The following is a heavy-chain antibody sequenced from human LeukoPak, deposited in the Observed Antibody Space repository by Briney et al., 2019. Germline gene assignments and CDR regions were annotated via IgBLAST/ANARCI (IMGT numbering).Heavy chain of an antibody. CDR1: GFNFITYS. CDR3: ARGGYSYGEYWYFDL. Sequence: GGSLRLSCAASGFNFITYSMNWVRQAPGKGLEWVSYISTSSSTIYYADSVKGRFTISRDNAKNTLYLQMNSLRAEDTAVYYCARGGYSYGEYWYFDLWGRGTLVTVSS. V-gene: IGHV3-48*04. J-gene: IGHJ2*01. CDR2: ISTSSSTI. D-gene: IGHD5-18*01.